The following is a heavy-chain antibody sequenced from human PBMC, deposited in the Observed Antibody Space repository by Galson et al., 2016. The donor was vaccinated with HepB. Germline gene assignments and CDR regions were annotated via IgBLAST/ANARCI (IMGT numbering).Heavy chain of an antibody. D-gene: IGHD3-9*01. CDR1: GGSVSPYY. CDR2: IYYSGNT. Sequence: SETLSLTCTVSGGSVSPYYWSWIRQPPGKGLEWIGYIYYSGNTNYNPSLKSRVTISVDTSKNQFSLKLSSVTAADTAVYYCAGKDNSNGYIDPYYFDYWGQGTLVTVSS. J-gene: IGHJ4*02. V-gene: IGHV4-59*08. CDR3: AGKDNSNGYIDPYYFDY.